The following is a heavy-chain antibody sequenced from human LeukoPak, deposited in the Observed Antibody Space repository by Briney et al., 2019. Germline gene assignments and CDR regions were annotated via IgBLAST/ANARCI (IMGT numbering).Heavy chain of an antibody. CDR1: GGSFSGYY. Sequence: PSETLSLTCAVYGGSFSGYYWSWIRQPPGKGLEWIGEINHSGSTNYNPSLKSRVTISVDTSKNQFSLKLSSVTAADTAVYYCARGPTDIVVVPAAPPCDAFDIWGQGTMVTVSS. J-gene: IGHJ3*02. CDR3: ARGPTDIVVVPAAPPCDAFDI. V-gene: IGHV4-34*01. D-gene: IGHD2-2*01. CDR2: INHSGST.